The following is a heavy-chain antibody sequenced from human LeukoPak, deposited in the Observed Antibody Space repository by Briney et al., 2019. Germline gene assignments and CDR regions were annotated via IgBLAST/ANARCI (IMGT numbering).Heavy chain of an antibody. CDR2: IIPIFGTA. CDR3: ARDQSSVDAFDI. CDR1: GGTFSSYA. D-gene: IGHD5/OR15-5a*01. V-gene: IGHV1-69*13. J-gene: IGHJ3*02. Sequence: SVKVSCKASGGTFSSYAISWVRQAPGQGLEWMGGIIPIFGTANYAQKFQGRVTITADESTSTAYMELSSLRSEDTAVYYCARDQSSVDAFDIWGQGTMATVSS.